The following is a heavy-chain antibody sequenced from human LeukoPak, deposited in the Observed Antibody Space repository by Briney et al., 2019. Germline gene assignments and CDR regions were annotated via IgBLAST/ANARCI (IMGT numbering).Heavy chain of an antibody. CDR3: ARDWAPHYYGSGSYYLDY. D-gene: IGHD3-10*01. V-gene: IGHV3-48*04. J-gene: IGHJ4*02. CDR2: ISSSSSTI. Sequence: PGGSLRLSCAASGFTFSSYSMNWVRQAPGKGLEWVSYISSSSSTIYYADSVKGRFTISRDNAKNSLYLQMNSLRAEDTAVYYCARDWAPHYYGSGSYYLDYWGQGTLATVSS. CDR1: GFTFSSYS.